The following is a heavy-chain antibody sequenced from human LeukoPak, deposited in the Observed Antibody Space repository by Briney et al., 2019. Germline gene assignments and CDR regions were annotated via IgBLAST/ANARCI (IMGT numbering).Heavy chain of an antibody. J-gene: IGHJ2*01. V-gene: IGHV3-7*04. CDR1: AFTFSTYW. D-gene: IGHD6-19*01. Sequence: GGSLRLSCAASAFTFSTYWMSWVRQAPGKGLEWVAMIKPDGSEKYYVDSVKGLFIISRDNAKNSLYLQMTSLRAEDTAVYYCARIYSSGWNWYFDLWGRGTLVTVSS. CDR2: IKPDGSEK. CDR3: ARIYSSGWNWYFDL.